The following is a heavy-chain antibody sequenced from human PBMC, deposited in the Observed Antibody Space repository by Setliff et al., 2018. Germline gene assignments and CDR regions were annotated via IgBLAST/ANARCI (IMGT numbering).Heavy chain of an antibody. D-gene: IGHD2-8*01. J-gene: IGHJ4*02. CDR2: IKSYGSGGTI. Sequence: GSLRLSCAVSGLRFSDAWVSWVRQAPGKGLEWAGRIKSYGSGGTIDYAAPVKGRFTISRDNSKSSVFLHINSVTAEDTAIYYCAKDRVNDGVWDFDSWGPGILVTVSS. V-gene: IGHV3-15*01. CDR3: AKDRVNDGVWDFDS. CDR1: GLRFSDAW.